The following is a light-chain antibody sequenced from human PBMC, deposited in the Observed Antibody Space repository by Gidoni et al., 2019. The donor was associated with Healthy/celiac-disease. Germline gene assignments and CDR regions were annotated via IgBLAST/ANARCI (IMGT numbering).Light chain of an antibody. V-gene: IGKV1-39*01. CDR1: QSISSY. CDR2: AAS. Sequence: DIQMTQSPSSLSASVGDRVTITCRASQSISSYLNLYQQKPGKAPKLLIYAASSLQSEVPSRFSGSGSGTDFTLTISSLQPEDFATYYCQQSYSTPKTFGQGTKVEIK. CDR3: QQSYSTPKT. J-gene: IGKJ1*01.